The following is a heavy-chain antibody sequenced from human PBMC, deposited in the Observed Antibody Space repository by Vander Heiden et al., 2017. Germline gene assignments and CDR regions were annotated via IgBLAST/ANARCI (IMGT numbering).Heavy chain of an antibody. Sequence: EVQLVESGGGLVKPGGSLRLSSAAPGFPFSSYSMNWVRQAPGKGLEWVSSISSSSSYIYYADSVKGRFTISRDNAKNSLYLQMNSLRAEDTAVYYCAREMGAHGVPYYYYGMDVWGQGTTVTVSS. CDR3: AREMGAHGVPYYYYGMDV. CDR1: GFPFSSYS. CDR2: ISSSSSYI. D-gene: IGHD2-8*01. V-gene: IGHV3-21*01. J-gene: IGHJ6*02.